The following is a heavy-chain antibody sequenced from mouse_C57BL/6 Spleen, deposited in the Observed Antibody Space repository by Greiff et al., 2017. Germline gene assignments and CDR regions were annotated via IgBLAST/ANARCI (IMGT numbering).Heavy chain of an antibody. CDR3: AIFYYGFPWFAY. D-gene: IGHD2-2*01. Sequence: QVQLQQSGAELVRPGASVKLSCKASGYTFTDYYINWVKQRPGQGLEWIARIYPGSGNTYYNEKFKGKATLTAEKSSSTAYMQLSSLTSEDSAVYFCAIFYYGFPWFAYWGQGTLVTVSA. CDR1: GYTFTDYY. CDR2: IYPGSGNT. V-gene: IGHV1-76*01. J-gene: IGHJ3*01.